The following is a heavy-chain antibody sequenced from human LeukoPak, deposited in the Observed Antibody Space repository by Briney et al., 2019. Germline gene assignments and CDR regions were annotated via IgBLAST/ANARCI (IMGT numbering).Heavy chain of an antibody. CDR3: ASWIFPAARPFRGGFDA. CDR2: SNPYSGGS. Sequence: ASVTLSCKASGYTFTAHNMHWRRQAPGPGLEWMGWSNPYSGGSKSPKRFQDRVTMTRDTSMSKAFMELTNLKSDVTAVYFCASWIFPAARPFRGGFDAWGQGTLVIVSS. CDR1: GYTFTAHN. J-gene: IGHJ5*02. V-gene: IGHV1-2*02. D-gene: IGHD2-2*01.